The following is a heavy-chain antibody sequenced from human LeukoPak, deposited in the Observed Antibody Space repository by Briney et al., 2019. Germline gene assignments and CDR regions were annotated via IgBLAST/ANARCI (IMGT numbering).Heavy chain of an antibody. Sequence: GTSLRLSCEASGFIFSTYGMNWVRQAPGKGLEWVSYISSSGSTIYYADSVKGRFTISRDNAKNSLYLQMNSLRAEDTAVYYCATGYCSSTSCFRWGQGTLVTVSS. D-gene: IGHD2-2*01. V-gene: IGHV3-48*03. CDR2: ISSSGSTI. CDR3: ATGYCSSTSCFR. CDR1: GFIFSTYG. J-gene: IGHJ4*02.